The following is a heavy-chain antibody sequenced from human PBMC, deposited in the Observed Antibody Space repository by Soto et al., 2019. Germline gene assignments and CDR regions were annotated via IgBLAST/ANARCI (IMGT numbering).Heavy chain of an antibody. CDR2: IDHSGST. D-gene: IGHD5-12*01. Sequence: PSETLSLTCAVYGGSFSGYYWNWIRQAPGKGLEWIGEIDHSGSTKYNPSLKSRVTISVDTSKNQFSLNVSSVTAADTAVYYCARDLGLRSAGDLYYYYMDVWGKGTTVTVS. J-gene: IGHJ6*03. CDR1: GGSFSGYY. CDR3: ARDLGLRSAGDLYYYYMDV. V-gene: IGHV4-34*01.